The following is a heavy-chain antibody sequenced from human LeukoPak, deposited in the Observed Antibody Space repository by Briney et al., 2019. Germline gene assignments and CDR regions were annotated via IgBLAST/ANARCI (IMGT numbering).Heavy chain of an antibody. D-gene: IGHD2-2*01. Sequence: GASVKVSCKASGGTFSSYAISWVRQAPGQGLEWMGRIIPILGIANYAQKFQGRVTITADKSTSTAYMELSSLRSEDTAVYYCARESHCSSTSCPPPYNWFDPWGQGTLVTVSS. V-gene: IGHV1-69*04. J-gene: IGHJ5*02. CDR2: IIPILGIA. CDR1: GGTFSSYA. CDR3: ARESHCSSTSCPPPYNWFDP.